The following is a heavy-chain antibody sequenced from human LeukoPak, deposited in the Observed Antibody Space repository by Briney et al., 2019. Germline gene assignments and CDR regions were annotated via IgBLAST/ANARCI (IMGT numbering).Heavy chain of an antibody. D-gene: IGHD3-22*01. J-gene: IGHJ3*02. CDR1: GSSISSYY. CDR3: ARALCYYDSSGFRNAFDI. V-gene: IGHV4-59*01. CDR2: IYYSGST. Sequence: SETLSLTCTVSGSSISSYYWSWIRQPPGKGLEWIGYIYYSGSTNYNPSLKSRVTISVDTSKNQFSLKLSSVTAADTAVYYCARALCYYDSSGFRNAFDIWGQGTMVTVSS.